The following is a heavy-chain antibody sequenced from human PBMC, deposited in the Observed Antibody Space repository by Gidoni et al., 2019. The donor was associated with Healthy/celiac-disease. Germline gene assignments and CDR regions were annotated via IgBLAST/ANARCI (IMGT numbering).Heavy chain of an antibody. CDR1: GFTFIRYA. Sequence: QVQLVESGGGVVQPGRSLRLSCAAPGFTFIRYAMHWVSQAPGKGRDWVAVISYDGSNKYYADSVKGRFTISRDNSKNTLYLQMNSLRAEDTAVYYCASPSTREIEVAGRGYYLDYWGQGTLVTVSS. V-gene: IGHV3-30-3*01. D-gene: IGHD6-19*01. J-gene: IGHJ4*02. CDR3: ASPSTREIEVAGRGYYLDY. CDR2: ISYDGSNK.